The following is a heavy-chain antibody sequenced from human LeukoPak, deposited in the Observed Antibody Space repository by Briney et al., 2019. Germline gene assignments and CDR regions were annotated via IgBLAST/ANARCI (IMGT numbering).Heavy chain of an antibody. CDR3: VKGRYCSSTSCYVENWFDP. CDR2: ISSNGGST. J-gene: IGHJ5*02. Sequence: PGGSLRLSCSASGFTFSSYAMHWVRQAPGKGLEYVSAISSNGGSTYYADSVKGRFTISRDNSKNTLYLQMSSLGAEDTAVYYCVKGRYCSSTSCYVENWFDPWGQGTLVTVSS. D-gene: IGHD2-2*01. V-gene: IGHV3-64D*06. CDR1: GFTFSSYA.